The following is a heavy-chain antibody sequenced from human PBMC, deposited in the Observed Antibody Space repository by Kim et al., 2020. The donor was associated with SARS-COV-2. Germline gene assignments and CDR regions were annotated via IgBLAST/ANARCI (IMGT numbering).Heavy chain of an antibody. CDR2: ISSSSSYI. Sequence: GGSLRLSCAASGFTFSSYSMNWVRQAPGKGLEWVSSISSSSSYIYYADSVKGRFTISRDNAKNSLYLQMNSLRAEDTAVYYCARDSGVYCSSTSCYYYYGMDVWGQGTTVTVSS. CDR1: GFTFSSYS. J-gene: IGHJ6*02. V-gene: IGHV3-21*01. D-gene: IGHD2-2*01. CDR3: ARDSGVYCSSTSCYYYYGMDV.